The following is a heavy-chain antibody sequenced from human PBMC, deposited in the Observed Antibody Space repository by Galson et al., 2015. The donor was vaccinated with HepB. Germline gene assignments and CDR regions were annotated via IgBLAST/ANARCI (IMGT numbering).Heavy chain of an antibody. D-gene: IGHD2-21*02. V-gene: IGHV3-23*01. Sequence: SLRLSCAASGFTFSSYAMSWVRQAPGKGLEWVSAISGSGGSTYYADSVKGRFTISRDNSKNTLYLQMNSLRAEDTAVYYCAKGDIVVVTATTFDYWGQGTLVTVSS. J-gene: IGHJ4*02. CDR2: ISGSGGST. CDR3: AKGDIVVVTATTFDY. CDR1: GFTFSSYA.